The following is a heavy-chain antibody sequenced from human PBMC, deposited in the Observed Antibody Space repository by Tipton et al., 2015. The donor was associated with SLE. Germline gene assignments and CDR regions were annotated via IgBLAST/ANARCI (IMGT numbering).Heavy chain of an antibody. J-gene: IGHJ5*02. CDR2: IHYSGTT. CDR3: ARDWVVGATLDRFDP. V-gene: IGHV4-38-2*02. CDR1: GFTFSDHY. D-gene: IGHD1-26*01. Sequence: LRLSCAASGFTFSDHYMDWVRQAPGKGLEWVGSIHYSGTTYYNPSLNSRFTISVDTSKNQFSLKVTSVTATDTAVYYCARDWVVGATLDRFDPWGQGTLVTVSS.